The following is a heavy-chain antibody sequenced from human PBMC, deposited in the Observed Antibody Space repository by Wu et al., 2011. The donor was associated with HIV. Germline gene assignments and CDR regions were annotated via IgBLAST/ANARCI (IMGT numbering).Heavy chain of an antibody. V-gene: IGHV1-69*01. CDR3: ARPSGAYSGHVWHFMDV. CDR1: GDTFSGYA. CDR2: IIPVFGTV. D-gene: IGHD5-12*01. Sequence: QVQLVQSGAEVKKPGSSVKVSCKASGDTFSGYALNWVRQAPGQGLEWMGGIIPVFGTVHYAQKFQGRVTISADSSTNTAYMEVGSLRLDDTAVYYCARPSGAYSGHVWHFMDVWGKGTTVTVSS. J-gene: IGHJ6*03.